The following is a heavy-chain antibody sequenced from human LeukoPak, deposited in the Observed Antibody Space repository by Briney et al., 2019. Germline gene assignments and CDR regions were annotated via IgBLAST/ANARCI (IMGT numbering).Heavy chain of an antibody. CDR2: INHSGST. Sequence: PSETLSLTCAVYGGSFSGYYWSWIRQPPGKGLEWIGEINHSGSTNYNPSLKSRVTISVDTSKNQFSLKLSSVTAADTAVYYCARGHPTGYCSGGSCYYYYYMDVWGKGTTVTVSS. CDR3: ARGHPTGYCSGGSCYYYYYMDV. J-gene: IGHJ6*03. V-gene: IGHV4-34*01. D-gene: IGHD2-15*01. CDR1: GGSFSGYY.